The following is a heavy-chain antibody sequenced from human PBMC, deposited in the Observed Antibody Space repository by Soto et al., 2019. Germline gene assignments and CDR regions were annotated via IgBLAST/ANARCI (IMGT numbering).Heavy chain of an antibody. D-gene: IGHD3-10*01. J-gene: IGHJ3*02. CDR2: ISWNSGSI. Sequence: GGSLRLSCAASGFTFDDYAMHWVRQAPGKGLEWVSGISWNSGSIGYADSVKGRFTISRDNAKNSLYLQMNSLRAEDTALYYCAKAYYYGSGSYYFPAAFDIWGQGTMVTVSS. CDR3: AKAYYYGSGSYYFPAAFDI. V-gene: IGHV3-9*01. CDR1: GFTFDDYA.